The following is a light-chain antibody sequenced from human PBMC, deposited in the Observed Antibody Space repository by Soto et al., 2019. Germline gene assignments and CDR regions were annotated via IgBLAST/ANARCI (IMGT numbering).Light chain of an antibody. J-gene: IGKJ1*01. V-gene: IGKV3-20*01. CDR2: GTS. Sequence: EIVLKQSPGTLSLSPGDRVTLSCRASQSVSSTYLAWYQQKPGQAPRLLIYGTSSRATGIPDRFSGSGSGTDFTLTISRLEPEDFAVYYCQQYDGSSPSWTFGQGTKVEIK. CDR3: QQYDGSSPSWT. CDR1: QSVSSTY.